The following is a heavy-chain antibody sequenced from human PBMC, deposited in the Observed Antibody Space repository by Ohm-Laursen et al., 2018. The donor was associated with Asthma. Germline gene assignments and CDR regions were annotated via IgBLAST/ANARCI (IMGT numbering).Heavy chain of an antibody. Sequence: SLRLSCAASGFTFRSYAMHWVRQAPGKGLEWVAVGGSYYDGGLKYYADSVNGRFTVSRDNSKNTLYLQMNSLRAEDTAVYYCAKDSESGYSGYDLNGGSDYWGQGTLVTVSS. V-gene: IGHV3-30-3*01. CDR2: GGSYYDGGLK. D-gene: IGHD5-12*01. CDR1: GFTFRSYA. CDR3: AKDSESGYSGYDLNGGSDY. J-gene: IGHJ4*02.